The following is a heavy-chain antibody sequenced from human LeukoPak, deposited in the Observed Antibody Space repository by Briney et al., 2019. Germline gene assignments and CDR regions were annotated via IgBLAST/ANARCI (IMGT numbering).Heavy chain of an antibody. CDR2: IYYSGST. J-gene: IGHJ3*02. V-gene: IGHV4-39*07. CDR3: AREYQAAAGGAAFDI. D-gene: IGHD6-13*01. Sequence: SETLSLTCTVSGGSISSSSYYWGWIRQPPGKGLEWIGSIYYSGSTYYNPSLKSRVTISVDTSKNQFSLKLSSVTAADTAVYYCAREYQAAAGGAAFDIWGQGTMVTVSS. CDR1: GGSISSSSYY.